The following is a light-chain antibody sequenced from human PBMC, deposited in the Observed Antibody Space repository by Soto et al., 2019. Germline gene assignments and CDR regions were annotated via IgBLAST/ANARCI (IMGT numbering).Light chain of an antibody. J-gene: IGLJ2*01. CDR1: TGAVTSGHY. V-gene: IGLV7-46*01. Sequence: QAVVTQEPSLTVSPGGTVTLTCGSSTGAVTSGHYPYWFQQKSGQAPRTLIYDTSNKHSWTPARFSGSLLGGKAALTLSGAQPEDEADYYCLLHYSDSLAFGGGTKLTVL. CDR2: DTS. CDR3: LLHYSDSLA.